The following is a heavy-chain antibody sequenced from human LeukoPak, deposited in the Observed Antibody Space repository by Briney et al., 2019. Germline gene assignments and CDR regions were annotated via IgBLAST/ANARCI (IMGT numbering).Heavy chain of an antibody. J-gene: IGHJ4*02. CDR2: FDYEAGET. CDR3: ATGVFYSFDY. Sequence: ASVKVSCKASQYPLSKLTMHWVRQAPGKGLEWMGGFDYEAGETVYAQKFQGRVTMIEDISTDTAYMELSSLISEDTAMYYCATGVFYSFDYWGQGTLVTVSS. V-gene: IGHV1-24*01. CDR1: QYPLSKLT.